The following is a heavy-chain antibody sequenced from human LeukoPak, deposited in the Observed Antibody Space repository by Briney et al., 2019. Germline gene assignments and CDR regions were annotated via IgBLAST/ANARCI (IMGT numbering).Heavy chain of an antibody. CDR1: GGSISSGGYS. V-gene: IGHV4-30-2*01. D-gene: IGHD3-22*01. J-gene: IGHJ4*02. Sequence: PSETLSLTCAVSGGSISSGGYSWSWIRQPPGKGLEWIGYIYHSGSTYYNPSLKSRVTISVDRSKNQFSLKLSSVTAADAAVYYCAGQYDSSGYYADYWGQGTLVTVSS. CDR2: IYHSGST. CDR3: AGQYDSSGYYADY.